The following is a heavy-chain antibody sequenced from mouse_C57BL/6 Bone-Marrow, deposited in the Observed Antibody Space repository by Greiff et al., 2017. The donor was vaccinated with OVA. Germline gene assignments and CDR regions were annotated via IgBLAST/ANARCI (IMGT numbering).Heavy chain of an antibody. V-gene: IGHV1-78*01. CDR2: IYPRDGST. CDR1: GYTFTDHT. CDR3: ARFYGNYLAWFAY. D-gene: IGHD2-1*01. J-gene: IGHJ3*01. Sequence: VKLVESDAELVKPGASVKISCKVSGYTFTDHTIHWMKQRPEQGLEWIGYIYPRDGSTKYNEKFKGKATLTADKSSSTAYMQLNSLTSEDSAVYFCARFYGNYLAWFAYWGQGTLVTVSA.